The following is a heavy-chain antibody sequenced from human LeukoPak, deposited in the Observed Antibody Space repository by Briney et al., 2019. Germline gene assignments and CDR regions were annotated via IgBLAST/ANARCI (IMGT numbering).Heavy chain of an antibody. CDR2: IRSKANSYAT. D-gene: IGHD2-15*01. Sequence: GGSLRLSCAPSGFTFSGSAMHWVRQASGKGLEWVGRIRSKANSYATAYAASVKGRFTISRDDSKNTAYLQMNSLKTEDTAVYYCTRQVDIVVVVAANHYYYYYMDVWGQGTTVTVSS. J-gene: IGHJ6*03. V-gene: IGHV3-73*01. CDR3: TRQVDIVVVVAANHYYYYYMDV. CDR1: GFTFSGSA.